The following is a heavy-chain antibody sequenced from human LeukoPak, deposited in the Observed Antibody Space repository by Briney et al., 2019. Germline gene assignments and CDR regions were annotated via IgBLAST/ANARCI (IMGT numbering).Heavy chain of an antibody. CDR3: AREVRGYYDFWSGYSRLDYGMDV. Sequence: SETLSLTCTVSGGSISSYYWSWIRQPPGKGLEWIGYIYYSGSTNYNPSLKSRVTISVDATKNQFSLKLSSVTAADTAVYSCAREVRGYYDFWSGYSRLDYGMDVWGQGTTVTVSS. V-gene: IGHV4-59*12. CDR1: GGSISSYY. D-gene: IGHD3-3*01. CDR2: IYYSGST. J-gene: IGHJ6*02.